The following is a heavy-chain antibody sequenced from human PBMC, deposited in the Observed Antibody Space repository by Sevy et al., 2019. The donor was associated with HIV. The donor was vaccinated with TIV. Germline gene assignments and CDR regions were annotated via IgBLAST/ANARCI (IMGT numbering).Heavy chain of an antibody. CDR2: ISGSGGST. J-gene: IGHJ5*02. CDR1: GFTFSSYA. V-gene: IGHV3-23*01. Sequence: GGSLRLSCAASGFTFSSYAMSWVRQAPGKGLEWVSAISGSGGSTYYADSVKGRFTISRDNSKNTLYLQMNSLRVEDTAVYYCAKGDGALTGIDPWGQGTLVTVSS. D-gene: IGHD7-27*01. CDR3: AKGDGALTGIDP.